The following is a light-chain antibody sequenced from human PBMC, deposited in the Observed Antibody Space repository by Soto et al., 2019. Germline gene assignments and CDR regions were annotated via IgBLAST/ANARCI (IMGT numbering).Light chain of an antibody. J-gene: IGLJ1*01. CDR3: SSYTSSSTYG. V-gene: IGLV2-14*01. CDR2: DVS. Sequence: QSALTQPASVSGSPGQSITISCTGTSSDVGRYNYVSWYQQHPGKAPKLMIYDVSYRPSGVSNRFSGSKSGNTASLTIAGLKAEDEADYYCSSYTSSSTYGFGTGTKLTVL. CDR1: SSDVGRYNY.